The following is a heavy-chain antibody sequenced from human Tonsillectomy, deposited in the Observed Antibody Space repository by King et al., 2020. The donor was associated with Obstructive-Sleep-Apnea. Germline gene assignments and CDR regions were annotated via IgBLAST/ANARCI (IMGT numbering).Heavy chain of an antibody. J-gene: IGHJ5*02. V-gene: IGHV4-59*01. Sequence: VQLQESGPGLVKPSETLSLTCTVSGCSISSYYWSWIRQTPGKGLEWIGYIYYTGSTNYNPSLKSRFTISVDTSKNQFSLRLSSVTAADTAVYYCARAPYGSGIIDWFDPWGQGTLVTVSS. CDR3: ARAPYGSGIIDWFDP. CDR1: GCSISSYY. CDR2: IYYTGST. D-gene: IGHD3-10*01.